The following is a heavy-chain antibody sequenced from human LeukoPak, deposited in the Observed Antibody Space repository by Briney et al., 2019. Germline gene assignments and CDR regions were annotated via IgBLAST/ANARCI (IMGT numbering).Heavy chain of an antibody. Sequence: SETLSLTCTVSGGSITNYYWRWIRQSPGKGLEWIGYMYYLGSDTNYNPSLKSRVVMSVDTSKDDFSLRLSSVTAADSGVYYSARQPAGTATFDVWGQGAMVTVSS. CDR1: GGSITNYY. J-gene: IGHJ3*01. V-gene: IGHV4-59*08. CDR2: MYYLGSDT. CDR3: ARQPAGTATFDV. D-gene: IGHD1-14*01.